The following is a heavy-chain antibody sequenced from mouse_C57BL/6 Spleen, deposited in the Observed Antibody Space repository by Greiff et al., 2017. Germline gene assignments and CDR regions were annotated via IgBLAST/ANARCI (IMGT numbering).Heavy chain of an antibody. D-gene: IGHD1-1*01. Sequence: QVQLQQPGAELVRPGSSVKLSCKASGYTFTSYWMHWVKQRPIQGLEWIGNIDPSDSETHYNQQFKDKATLTVDKSSSTAYIQLSSLTSEDSAVYYCASSYCSSSKVYFDVWGTGTTVTVSS. J-gene: IGHJ1*03. CDR1: GYTFTSYW. V-gene: IGHV1-52*01. CDR2: IDPSDSET. CDR3: ASSYCSSSKVYFDV.